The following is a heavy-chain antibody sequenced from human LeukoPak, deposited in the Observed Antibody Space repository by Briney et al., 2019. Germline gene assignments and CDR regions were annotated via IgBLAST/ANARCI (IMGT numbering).Heavy chain of an antibody. CDR1: GGSISSGGYY. D-gene: IGHD2-2*01. CDR3: ARSYCSSTSCSPYYYYYMDV. V-gene: IGHV4-31*03. J-gene: IGHJ6*03. Sequence: SETLSPTCTVSGGSISSGGYYWSWIRQHPGKGLEWIGYIYYSGSTYYNPSLKSRVTISVDTSKNQFPLKLSSVTAADTAVYYCARSYCSSTSCSPYYYYYMDVWGKGTTVTVSS. CDR2: IYYSGST.